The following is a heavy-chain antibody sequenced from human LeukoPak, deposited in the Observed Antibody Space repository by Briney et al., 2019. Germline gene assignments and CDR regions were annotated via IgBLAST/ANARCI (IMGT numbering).Heavy chain of an antibody. CDR3: AKVRSAGYHVRRGYFYEEMDV. V-gene: IGHV1-2*02. Sequence: ASVKVSCKASGYTFTDYFMHWVRQAPGQGLEWMGWINPNSGGTNYAQKVQGRVTMTRDTSISTAYMELRSLRSEDTAVYYCAKVRSAGYHVRRGYFYEEMDVWGRGTTVTVSS. J-gene: IGHJ6*04. CDR1: GYTFTDYF. CDR2: INPNSGGT. D-gene: IGHD3-22*01.